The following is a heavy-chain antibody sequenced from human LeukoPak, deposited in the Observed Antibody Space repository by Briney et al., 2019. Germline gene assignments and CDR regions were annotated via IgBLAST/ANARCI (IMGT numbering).Heavy chain of an antibody. Sequence: SETLSLTCSVSGASIGSFFWNWIRQPAGKGLEWIGRIYAGGSTNYNPSLKSRVTMSVDTSKSQFSLKLNSVTAADTAVYYCARDGYYGSGAFLDGFDMWGQGTKVTVSS. CDR3: ARDGYYGSGAFLDGFDM. V-gene: IGHV4-4*07. CDR2: IYAGGST. J-gene: IGHJ3*02. D-gene: IGHD3-10*01. CDR1: GASIGSFF.